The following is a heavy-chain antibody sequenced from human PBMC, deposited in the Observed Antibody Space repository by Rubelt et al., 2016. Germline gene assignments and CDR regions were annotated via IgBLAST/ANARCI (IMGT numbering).Heavy chain of an antibody. J-gene: IGHJ6*02. Sequence: SLRLSCAASGFTFSTYAMGWVRQAPGKGLAWVSAISGSGGSIYYADSVKGRFTISRDSSKNTVYLQMNSLRAEDTAVYFCAKSQTSSFYYYAMDVWGQGTTVTVSS. V-gene: IGHV3-23*01. CDR3: AKSQTSSFYYYAMDV. CDR1: GFTFSTYA. D-gene: IGHD2-2*01. CDR2: ISGSGGSI.